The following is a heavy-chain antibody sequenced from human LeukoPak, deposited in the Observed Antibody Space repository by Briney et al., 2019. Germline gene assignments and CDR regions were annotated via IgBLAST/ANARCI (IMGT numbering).Heavy chain of an antibody. D-gene: IGHD3-10*01. V-gene: IGHV3-23*01. CDR3: AKDLHYYGSWGARGAFDY. CDR2: ISGSGGST. J-gene: IGHJ4*02. Sequence: GGSLRLSCAASGFTFSSYAMSWVRQAPGKGLEWVSAISGSGGSTYYADSVKGRFTISRDNSKNTLYLQMNSLRAEDTAVYYCAKDLHYYGSWGARGAFDYWGQGTLVTVSS. CDR1: GFTFSSYA.